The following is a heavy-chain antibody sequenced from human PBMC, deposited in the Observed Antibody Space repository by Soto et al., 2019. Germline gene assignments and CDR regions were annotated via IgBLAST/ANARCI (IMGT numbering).Heavy chain of an antibody. V-gene: IGHV4-30-4*01. CDR3: ARERVVVVVAARSILQTDAFDI. CDR2: IYYSGST. J-gene: IGHJ3*02. Sequence: QVQLQESGPGLVKPSQTLSLTCTVSGGSISSGDYYWSWIRQPPGKGLEWIGYIYYSGSTYYNPSLKSRVTISVDTSKNQFSLKLSSVTAADTAVYYCARERVVVVVAARSILQTDAFDIWGQGTMATVSS. CDR1: GGSISSGDYY. D-gene: IGHD2-15*01.